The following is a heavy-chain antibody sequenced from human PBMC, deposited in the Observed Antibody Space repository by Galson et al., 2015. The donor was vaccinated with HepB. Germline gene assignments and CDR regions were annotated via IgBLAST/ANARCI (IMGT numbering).Heavy chain of an antibody. Sequence: SVKVSCKASGFTFTSSAVQWVRQARGQRLEWIGWIVVGSGNTNYAQKFQERVTITRDMSTSTAYMELSSLRSEDTAVYYCAADSPHYGDYVFAFDIWGQGTMVTVSS. CDR1: GFTFTSSA. D-gene: IGHD4-17*01. V-gene: IGHV1-58*01. J-gene: IGHJ3*02. CDR3: AADSPHYGDYVFAFDI. CDR2: IVVGSGNT.